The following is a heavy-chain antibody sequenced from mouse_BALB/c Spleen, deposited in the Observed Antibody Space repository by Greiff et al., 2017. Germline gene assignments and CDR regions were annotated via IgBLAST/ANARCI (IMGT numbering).Heavy chain of an antibody. CDR3: AAYYRYDKAY. D-gene: IGHD2-14*01. CDR2: ISYSGST. Sequence: EVKLQESGPGLVKPSQSLSLTCTVTGYSITSDYAWNWIRQFPGNKLEWMGYISYSGSTSYNPSLKSRISITRDTSKNQFFLQLNSVTTEDTATYYCAAYYRYDKAYWGQGTLVTVSA. J-gene: IGHJ3*01. V-gene: IGHV3-2*02. CDR1: GYSITSDYA.